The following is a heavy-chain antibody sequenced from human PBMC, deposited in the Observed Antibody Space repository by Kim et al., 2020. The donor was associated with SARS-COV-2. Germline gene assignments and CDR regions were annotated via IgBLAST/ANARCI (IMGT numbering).Heavy chain of an antibody. Sequence: SVKVSCKASGGTFSSYAISWVRQAPGQGLEWMGRIIPIVGIANYAQKFQGRVTITADKSTSTAHMKLSSLRSENTALYYCTRDVKGFGELSRHNCLDPWFQLTRVTIST. CDR3: TRDVKGFGELSRHNCLDP. CDR1: GGTFSSYA. V-gene: IGHV1-69*04. J-gene: IGHJ5*02. CDR2: IIPIVGIA. D-gene: IGHD3-10*01.